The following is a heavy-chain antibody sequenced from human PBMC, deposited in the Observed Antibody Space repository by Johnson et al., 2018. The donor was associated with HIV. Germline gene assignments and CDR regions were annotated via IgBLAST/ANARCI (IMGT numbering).Heavy chain of an antibody. CDR3: AKFVGAGSYDAFDI. CDR1: GFSFSSYG. V-gene: IGHV3-30*02. Sequence: QVQLVESGGGVVQPGGSLRLSCTASGFSFSSYGMHWVRQAPGKGLEWVAFIQYDGGKTYYVDSVRGRFTISRDNSKKTLYLEIKSLRTEDTAVYYCAKFVGAGSYDAFDIWGQGTMVTVSS. D-gene: IGHD1-26*01. CDR2: IQYDGGKT. J-gene: IGHJ3*02.